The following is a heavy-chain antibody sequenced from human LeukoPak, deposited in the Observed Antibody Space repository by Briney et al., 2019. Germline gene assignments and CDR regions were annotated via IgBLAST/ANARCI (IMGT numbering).Heavy chain of an antibody. D-gene: IGHD3-3*01. V-gene: IGHV3-23*01. Sequence: PGGSLRLSCAASGFTFSSYAMSWVRQAPGKGLEWVSAISGSGGSTYYADSVKGRFTISRDNAKNSLYLQMNSLRAEDTAVYYCAPDFWSGYPNLGGQGTLVTVSS. CDR1: GFTFSSYA. J-gene: IGHJ4*02. CDR3: APDFWSGYPNL. CDR2: ISGSGGST.